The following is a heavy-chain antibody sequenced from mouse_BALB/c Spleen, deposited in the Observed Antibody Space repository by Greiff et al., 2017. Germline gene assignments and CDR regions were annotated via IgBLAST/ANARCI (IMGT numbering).Heavy chain of an antibody. CDR3: ARSYYLYAMDY. D-gene: IGHD1-1*01. Sequence: QVQLKESGPGLVAPSQSLSITCTVSGFSLNSYGVHWVRQPPGKGLEWLGVIWAGGSTNYNSALMSRLSISKDNSKSQVFLKMNSLQTDDTAMYYCARSYYLYAMDYWGQGTSVTVSS. J-gene: IGHJ4*01. CDR1: GFSLNSYG. V-gene: IGHV2-9*02. CDR2: IWAGGST.